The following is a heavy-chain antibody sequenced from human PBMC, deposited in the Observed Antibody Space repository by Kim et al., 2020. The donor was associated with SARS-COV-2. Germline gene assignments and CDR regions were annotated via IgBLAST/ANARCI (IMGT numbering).Heavy chain of an antibody. V-gene: IGHV3-30*18. CDR2: ISYDGSKK. Sequence: GGSLRLSCAASGFTFSSYGMHWVRQAPGKGLEWVAVISYDGSKKYYADSVKGRFTISRDNSKNTLYLQMDSLRTEDTAVYNCAKKTRTGGRAYPFDIWGQGTMVTVSS. CDR1: GFTFSSYG. D-gene: IGHD2-8*02. CDR3: AKKTRTGGRAYPFDI. J-gene: IGHJ3*02.